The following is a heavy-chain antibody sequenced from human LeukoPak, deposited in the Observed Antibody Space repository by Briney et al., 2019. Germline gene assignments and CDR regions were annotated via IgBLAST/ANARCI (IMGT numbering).Heavy chain of an antibody. J-gene: IGHJ4*02. D-gene: IGHD3-22*01. V-gene: IGHV3-21*01. CDR2: ISSSSSYI. CDR3: ARETYYYDSSGYHYFDY. Sequence: GGSLRLSCAASGFTFSSYSMNWVRQAPGKGLEWVSSISSSSSYIYYADSVKGRFTISRDNAKNSLYLQMNSLRAEDTAVYYCARETYYYDSSGYHYFDYWGQGTLVTVSS. CDR1: GFTFSSYS.